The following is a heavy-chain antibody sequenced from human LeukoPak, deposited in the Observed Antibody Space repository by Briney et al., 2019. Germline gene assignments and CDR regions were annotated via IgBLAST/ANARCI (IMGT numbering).Heavy chain of an antibody. CDR3: ARVSSGVYFDY. Sequence: SETLSLTCTVSGGSISSYYWSWIRQPPGKGLELIGYIYYSGSTNYNPSLKSRVTISVDTSKNQFSLKLSSVTAADTAVYHCARVSSGVYFDYWGQGTLVTVSS. CDR2: IYYSGST. V-gene: IGHV4-59*01. D-gene: IGHD2-15*01. CDR1: GGSISSYY. J-gene: IGHJ4*02.